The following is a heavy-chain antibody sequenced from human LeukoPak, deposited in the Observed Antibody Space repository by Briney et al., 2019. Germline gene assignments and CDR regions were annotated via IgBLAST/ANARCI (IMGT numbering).Heavy chain of an antibody. CDR2: ISGSGGST. D-gene: IGHD6-6*01. Sequence: GGSLRLSCAASGFTFSTYAMSWVRQAPGKGLEWVSGISGSGGSTYYADSVKGRFTISRDNSKNTLYLQMNSLRAEDTAVYYCARDPREYSSSWVYYYYYGMDVWGQGTTVTVSS. V-gene: IGHV3-23*01. CDR1: GFTFSTYA. CDR3: ARDPREYSSSWVYYYYYGMDV. J-gene: IGHJ6*02.